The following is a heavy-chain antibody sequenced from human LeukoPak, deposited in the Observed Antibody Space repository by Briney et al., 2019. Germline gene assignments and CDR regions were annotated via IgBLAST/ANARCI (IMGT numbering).Heavy chain of an antibody. CDR2: IYYSGST. D-gene: IGHD1-1*01. V-gene: IGHV4-59*08. Sequence: SETLSLTCTVSGGSISSYYWSWIRQPPGKGLEWIGYIYYSGSTNYNPSLKSRVTISVDTSKNQFSLKLSSVTAADTAVYYCAGNWNDAYYFDYWGQGTLVTVSS. J-gene: IGHJ4*02. CDR3: AGNWNDAYYFDY. CDR1: GGSISSYY.